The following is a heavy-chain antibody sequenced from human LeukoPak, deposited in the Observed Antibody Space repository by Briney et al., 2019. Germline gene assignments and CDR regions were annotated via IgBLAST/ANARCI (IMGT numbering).Heavy chain of an antibody. CDR1: GFTFSSYA. CDR3: AKSAQLDN. Sequence: GGSLRLSCAASGFTFSSYAMNWVRQAPGKGLEWVSGIGAGGTFTYYADSVKGRFTIFRDNSRNTLYLQMNSLRADDTAVYYCAKSAQLDNWGLGTLVTVSS. V-gene: IGHV3-23*01. D-gene: IGHD6-6*01. J-gene: IGHJ4*02. CDR2: IGAGGTFT.